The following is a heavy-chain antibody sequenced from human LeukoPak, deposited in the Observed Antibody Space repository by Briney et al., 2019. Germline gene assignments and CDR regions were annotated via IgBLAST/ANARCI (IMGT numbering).Heavy chain of an antibody. Sequence: PGGSLRLSCAASGFTSRNYAMSWVRQAPGKGLEWVSGINGADTTTLYADSVKGRFTISRDNSKNASSLQMNSLRAEDTAVYYCARGRAKQWLALKTGGSFDYWGQGTLVTVSS. V-gene: IGHV3-23*01. CDR2: INGADTTT. D-gene: IGHD6-19*01. CDR3: ARGRAKQWLALKTGGSFDY. CDR1: GFTSRNYA. J-gene: IGHJ4*02.